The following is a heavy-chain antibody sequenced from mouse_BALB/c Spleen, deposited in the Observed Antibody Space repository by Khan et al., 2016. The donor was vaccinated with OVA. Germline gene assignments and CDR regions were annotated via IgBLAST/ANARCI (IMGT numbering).Heavy chain of an antibody. CDR3: ARAYYRYDGYYAMDY. Sequence: QVQLKESGPGLVAPSQSLSITCTVSGFSLSRYNIHWVRQPPGKGLEWLGMIWGGGGTDYNSTLKSRLSISKDNSKSQVFLKMNSLQTDVTAMYYCARAYYRYDGYYAMDYWGKGTSVTVSS. V-gene: IGHV2-6-4*01. J-gene: IGHJ4*01. CDR1: GFSLSRYN. D-gene: IGHD2-14*01. CDR2: IWGGGGT.